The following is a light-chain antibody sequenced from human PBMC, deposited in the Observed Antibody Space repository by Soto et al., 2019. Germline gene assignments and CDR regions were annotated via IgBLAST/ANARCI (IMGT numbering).Light chain of an antibody. CDR1: QTISTS. CDR3: QQFNTSPWT. CDR2: LAS. V-gene: IGKV1-5*03. J-gene: IGKJ1*01. Sequence: DIQMTQSPSTLSAFVGDIVTITFRASQTISTSLAWYQQKPGKAPKLLIYLASTLQSGVPARFSGSGSATEFTLSISSLQPDDFATYYCQQFNTSPWTFGQGTKVDIK.